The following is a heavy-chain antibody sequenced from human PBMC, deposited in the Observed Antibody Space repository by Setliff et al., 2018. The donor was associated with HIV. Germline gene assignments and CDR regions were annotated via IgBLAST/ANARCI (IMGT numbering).Heavy chain of an antibody. Sequence: PSETLSLTCAVSGDSVSGYYWSWIRQPAGRGLEWIGRVHNSAGSNYNPSLKSRVTISVDTSKNQFSLKLSSVTAADTAVYYCASTGYSSGWSFDYWGQGTLVTVSS. CDR2: VHNSAGS. CDR1: GDSVSGYY. CDR3: ASTGYSSGWSFDY. V-gene: IGHV4-59*10. D-gene: IGHD6-19*01. J-gene: IGHJ4*02.